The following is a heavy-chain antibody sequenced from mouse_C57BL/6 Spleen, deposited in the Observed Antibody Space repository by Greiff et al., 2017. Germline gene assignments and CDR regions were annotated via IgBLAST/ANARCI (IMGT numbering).Heavy chain of an antibody. CDR1: GYTFTDYY. V-gene: IGHV1-26*01. D-gene: IGHD1-1*01. Sequence: VQLQQSGPELVKPGASVKISCKASGYTFTDYYMNWVKQSHGKSLEWIGDINPNNGGTSYNQKFKGKATLTVDKSSSTAYMELRSLTSEDSAVYYCARYYGSSYVHFDYWGQGTTLTVSS. CDR3: ARYYGSSYVHFDY. J-gene: IGHJ2*01. CDR2: INPNNGGT.